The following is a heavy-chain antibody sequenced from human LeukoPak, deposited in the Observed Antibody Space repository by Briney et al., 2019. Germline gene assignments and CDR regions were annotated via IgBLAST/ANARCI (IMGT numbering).Heavy chain of an antibody. D-gene: IGHD5-18*01. V-gene: IGHV3-53*01. CDR3: ARADGYSSWFVH. CDR2: MYSGDST. J-gene: IGHJ5*02. Sequence: GGSPRLSCAASGFTVRSNYMTWVRQAPGKGLEWVSVMYSGDSTYYDDSVKGRFTISRDNSKNTLDLRMNSLRDEDTGVYYCARADGYSSWFVHWGQGTLVTVSS. CDR1: GFTVRSNY.